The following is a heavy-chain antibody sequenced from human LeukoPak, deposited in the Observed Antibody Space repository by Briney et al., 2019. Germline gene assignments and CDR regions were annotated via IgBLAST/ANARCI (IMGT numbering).Heavy chain of an antibody. J-gene: IGHJ4*02. CDR2: IWYDGSNK. CDR3: AKDAESYDILTGHITGYFDY. CDR1: GFIFEHYG. V-gene: IGHV3-33*06. D-gene: IGHD3-9*01. Sequence: PGGSLRLSCASSGFIFEHYGVNWVRQAPGKGLEWVAVIWYDGSNKYYADSVKGRFTISRDNSKNTLYLQMNSLRAEDTAVYYCAKDAESYDILTGHITGYFDYWGQGTLVTVSS.